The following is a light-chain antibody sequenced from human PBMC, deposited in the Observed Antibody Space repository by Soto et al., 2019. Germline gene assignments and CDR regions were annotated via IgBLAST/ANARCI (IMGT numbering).Light chain of an antibody. CDR2: RIF. Sequence: EIVMTQSPGTVSVFPGETVTLSCRASQSVSGYLDWFHQKPGQAPRLVLLRIFTRAIGVPARFSGSGSETDFTLTISGLQSEDSGVYYCLQHYSWPWTFGQGTEVEIK. CDR1: QSVSGY. V-gene: IGKV3-15*01. CDR3: LQHYSWPWT. J-gene: IGKJ1*01.